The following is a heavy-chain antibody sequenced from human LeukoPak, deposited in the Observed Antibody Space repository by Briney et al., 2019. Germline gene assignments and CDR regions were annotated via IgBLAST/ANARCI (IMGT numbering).Heavy chain of an antibody. CDR3: AIDAPQVPTAGALAS. D-gene: IGHD6-13*01. CDR2: MCSGGDT. CDR1: GFTVSDNY. J-gene: IGHJ4*02. Sequence: GWSHTVSCAVSGFTVSDNYMSWVRHATGKGLEWVSDMCSGGDTYYADSVKGRFTFSRDMSKYTLYLQLNGMRTEDTAMYYCAIDAPQVPTAGALASWGKGTLVTESS. V-gene: IGHV3-53*01.